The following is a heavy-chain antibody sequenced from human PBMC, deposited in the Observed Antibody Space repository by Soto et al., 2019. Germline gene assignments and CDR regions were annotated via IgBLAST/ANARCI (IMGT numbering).Heavy chain of an antibody. CDR1: GYTFTSYD. J-gene: IGHJ5*02. V-gene: IGHV1-8*01. CDR2: MNPNSGNT. CDR3: ARGIKYGAYSRWFDP. Sequence: QVQLVQSGAEVKKPGASVKVSCKASGYTFTSYDINWVRQATGQGLEYLGWMNPNSGNTAYVQKFQGRVTITRDPSLXTAYMELSSLRSEDTAVYFCARGIKYGAYSRWFDPWGQGTLVTVSS. D-gene: IGHD4-17*01.